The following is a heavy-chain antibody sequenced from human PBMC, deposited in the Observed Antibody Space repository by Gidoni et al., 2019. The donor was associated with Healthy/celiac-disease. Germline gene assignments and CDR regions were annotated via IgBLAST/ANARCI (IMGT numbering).Heavy chain of an antibody. Sequence: EVHMVESGGGMVKPGGSLRLSCADSGLPLGRHGMHWVRQAPGKGLEWVSSMSSSRRYIYYADSVKGRFTISRDNAKNSRYLQMNSLRAEDTAVYYCARENYDSSGYYPSLYYFDYWGQGTLVTVSS. J-gene: IGHJ4*02. CDR2: MSSSRRYI. CDR1: GLPLGRHG. CDR3: ARENYDSSGYYPSLYYFDY. V-gene: IGHV3-21*01. D-gene: IGHD3-22*01.